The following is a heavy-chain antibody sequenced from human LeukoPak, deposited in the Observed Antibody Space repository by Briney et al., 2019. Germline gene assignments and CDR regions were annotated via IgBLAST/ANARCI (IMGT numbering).Heavy chain of an antibody. V-gene: IGHV7-4-1*02. CDR1: GYTFTSYA. CDR2: INTNTGNP. J-gene: IGHJ5*02. CDR3: ARDRPYYYGSGSKRPNWFDP. Sequence: GASVKVSCKASGYTFTSYAMNWVRQAPGQGLEWMGWINTNTGNPTYAQDFTGRFVFSLDTSVSTAYLQISSLKAEDTAVYYCARDRPYYYGSGSKRPNWFDPWGQGTLVTVSS. D-gene: IGHD3-10*01.